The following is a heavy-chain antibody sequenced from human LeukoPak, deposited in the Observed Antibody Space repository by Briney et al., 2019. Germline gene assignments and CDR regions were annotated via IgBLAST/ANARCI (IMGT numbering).Heavy chain of an antibody. D-gene: IGHD2-15*01. V-gene: IGHV1-8*01. Sequence: ASVKVSCKASGYTFTSYDINWVRQATGQGLEWMGWMNPNSGNTGYAQKFQGRVTMTRNTSISTAYMELSSLRSEDTAVYYCAREGSRRLYMDVWGRGTTITVSS. J-gene: IGHJ6*03. CDR3: AREGSRRLYMDV. CDR2: MNPNSGNT. CDR1: GYTFTSYD.